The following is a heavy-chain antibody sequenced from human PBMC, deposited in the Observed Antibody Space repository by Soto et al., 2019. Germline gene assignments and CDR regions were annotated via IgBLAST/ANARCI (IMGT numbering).Heavy chain of an antibody. CDR1: GFTFSKYA. Sequence: GGSLRLSCAASGFTFSKYAMSWVRQAPGKGLEWVSAISGSDGPTYYADSVKGRFTISRDNSKNTLYLQMNSLRAEDTALYYCAKRACTSTSCLYYFDYWGQGSLVTVSS. V-gene: IGHV3-23*01. J-gene: IGHJ4*02. CDR3: AKRACTSTSCLYYFDY. D-gene: IGHD2-2*01. CDR2: ISGSDGPT.